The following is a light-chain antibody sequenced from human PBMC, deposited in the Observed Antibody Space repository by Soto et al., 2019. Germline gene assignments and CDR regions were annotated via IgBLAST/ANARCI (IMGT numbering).Light chain of an antibody. V-gene: IGLV2-14*03. Sequence: QSALTQPASVSGSPGQSITISCTGTSSDIGGYNHVSWYQHHPGKAPKVMIYDVSNRPSGVSNRFWGSKSGNTASLTISGLRAEDEADYYCSSYTSTYIYVFGTGSKLTVL. CDR1: SSDIGGYNH. CDR3: SSYTSTYIYV. CDR2: DVS. J-gene: IGLJ1*01.